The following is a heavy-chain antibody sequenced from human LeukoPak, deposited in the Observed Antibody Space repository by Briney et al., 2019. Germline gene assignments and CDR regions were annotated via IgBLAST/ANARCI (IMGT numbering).Heavy chain of an antibody. CDR3: ARHFADILTTNDAFDI. CDR2: VYYTGSS. Sequence: PSETLSLTCNVSGGSVSTSSYHWGWIRQPPGKGLEWIGSVYYTGSSYYSPSLTSRVTISINTPKNQFSLKLTSVTAADTASYYCARHFADILTTNDAFDIWGQGTMVTVSS. J-gene: IGHJ3*02. D-gene: IGHD3-9*01. CDR1: GGSVSTSSYH. V-gene: IGHV4-39*01.